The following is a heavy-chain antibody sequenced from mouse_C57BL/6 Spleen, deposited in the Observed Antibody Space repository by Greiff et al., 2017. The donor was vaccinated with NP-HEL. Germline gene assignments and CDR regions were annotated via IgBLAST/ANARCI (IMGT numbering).Heavy chain of an antibody. V-gene: IGHV1-59*01. Sequence: QVQLQQPGAELVRPGTSVKLSCKASGYTFTSYWMHWVKQRPGQGLEWIGVIDPSDSYTNYNQKFKGKATLTVDPSSSTAYMQLSSLTSEDSAVYYCARALDYYGSSGYFDVWGTGTTVTVSS. CDR1: GYTFTSYW. D-gene: IGHD1-1*01. CDR3: ARALDYYGSSGYFDV. J-gene: IGHJ1*03. CDR2: IDPSDSYT.